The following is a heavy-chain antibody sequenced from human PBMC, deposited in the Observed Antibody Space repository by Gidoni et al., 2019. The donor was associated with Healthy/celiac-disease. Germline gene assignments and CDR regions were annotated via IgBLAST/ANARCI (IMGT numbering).Heavy chain of an antibody. Sequence: QVQLVQSRAEVKKPGASVKVSCKASGYTFTSYDINWVRQATGQGLEWMGWMNPNSGNTGYAQKFQGRVTMTRNTSISTAYMELSSLRSEDTAVYYCARQMTTLLFYYYYYMDVWGKGTTVTVSS. V-gene: IGHV1-8*01. CDR3: ARQMTTLLFYYYYYMDV. CDR1: GYTFTSYD. J-gene: IGHJ6*03. D-gene: IGHD4-17*01. CDR2: MNPNSGNT.